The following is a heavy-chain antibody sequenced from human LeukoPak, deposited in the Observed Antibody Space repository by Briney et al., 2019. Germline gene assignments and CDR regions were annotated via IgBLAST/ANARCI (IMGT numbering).Heavy chain of an antibody. V-gene: IGHV4-31*03. D-gene: IGHD6-6*01. CDR1: GGFISSGGYY. Sequence: PSETLSLTCTVPGGFISSGGYYRSWIRQHPGKGLEWIGYIYYSGSTYYNPSLKSRVTISVDTSKNQFSLKLSSVTAADTAVYYCALVSSSYLSFDYWGQGTLVTVSS. CDR3: ALVSSSYLSFDY. CDR2: IYYSGST. J-gene: IGHJ4*02.